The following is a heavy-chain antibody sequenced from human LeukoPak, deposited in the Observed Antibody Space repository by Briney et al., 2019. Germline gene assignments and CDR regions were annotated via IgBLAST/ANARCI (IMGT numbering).Heavy chain of an antibody. CDR2: INHSGST. CDR1: SGSFSGYY. Sequence: SETLSLTCAVYSGSFSGYYWSWIRQPPGKGLEWIGEINHSGSTNYNPSLKSRVTISVDTSKNQFSLKLSSVTAADTAVYYCARGNYYGSGSYYYYYGMDVWGKGTTVTVSS. V-gene: IGHV4-34*01. D-gene: IGHD3-10*01. J-gene: IGHJ6*04. CDR3: ARGNYYGSGSYYYYYGMDV.